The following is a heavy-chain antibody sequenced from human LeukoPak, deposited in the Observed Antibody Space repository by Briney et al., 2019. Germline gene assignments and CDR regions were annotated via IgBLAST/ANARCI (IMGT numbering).Heavy chain of an antibody. D-gene: IGHD4-11*01. CDR3: ARDPYNNSPFDY. CDR1: GGFINNYF. Sequence: KPSETLSLTCTVSGGFINNYFWSWIRQPAGKGLEWIGRIYTSGSTNYNPSLKSPVTMSIDTSKNQFSLKVTSVTDADTAVYYCARDPYNNSPFDYWGQGILVTVSS. V-gene: IGHV4-4*07. CDR2: IYTSGST. J-gene: IGHJ4*02.